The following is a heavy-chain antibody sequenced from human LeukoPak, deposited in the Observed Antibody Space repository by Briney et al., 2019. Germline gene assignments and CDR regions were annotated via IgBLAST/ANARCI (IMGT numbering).Heavy chain of an antibody. V-gene: IGHV5-51*01. J-gene: IGHJ4*02. CDR3: ARFLGPSGGLDY. D-gene: IGHD3/OR15-3a*01. Sequence: GESLKISCKGSGYSFTSYWIGWVRQMPGKGLEWMGIIYPGDSDTRYSASFRGQVTMTADKSNSIAYLQWSSLKASDTAIYFCARFLGPSGGLDYWGQGTRVTVSS. CDR1: GYSFTSYW. CDR2: IYPGDSDT.